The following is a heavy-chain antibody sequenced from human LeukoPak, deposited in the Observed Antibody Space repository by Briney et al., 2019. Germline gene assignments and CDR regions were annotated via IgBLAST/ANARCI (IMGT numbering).Heavy chain of an antibody. CDR1: GGTFSSYT. V-gene: IGHV1-69*13. Sequence: SVKVSCKAPGGTFSSYTISWVRQAPGQGLGWMGGIIPIFGTAKYAQKFQGRVTITADESTSTAYMELSSLRSEDTAVYYCARTEYDSSGPDYWGQGTLVTVSS. CDR3: ARTEYDSSGPDY. CDR2: IIPIFGTA. D-gene: IGHD3-22*01. J-gene: IGHJ4*02.